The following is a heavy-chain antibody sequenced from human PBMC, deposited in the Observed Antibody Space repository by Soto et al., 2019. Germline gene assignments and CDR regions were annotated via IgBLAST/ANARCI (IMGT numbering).Heavy chain of an antibody. CDR3: ARSGVSNWNDD. CDR1: GYTFTSYA. J-gene: IGHJ5*02. D-gene: IGHD2-8*01. CDR2: INAGNGNT. Sequence: ASVKVSCKASGYTFTSYAMHWVRQAPGQRLEWMGWINAGNGNTNYAQKLQGRVTMTTDTSTSTAYMELRSLRSDDTAVYYCARSGVSNWNDDWGQGTLVTVSS. V-gene: IGHV1-3*01.